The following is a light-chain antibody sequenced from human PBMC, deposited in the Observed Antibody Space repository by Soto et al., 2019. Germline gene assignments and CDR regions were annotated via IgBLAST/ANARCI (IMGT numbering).Light chain of an antibody. V-gene: IGKV1-5*03. J-gene: IGKJ1*01. CDR2: KAS. CDR3: QQYNTYTWT. CDR1: QSISSW. Sequence: DIQMTQSPSTLSASVGDRVTITCRASQSISSWFAWYQQKPGKAPKVLIYKASSLESGVPSRFSGSGSGTEFTLTISSLQPDDFATYYCQQYNTYTWTFGQGTKVEIK.